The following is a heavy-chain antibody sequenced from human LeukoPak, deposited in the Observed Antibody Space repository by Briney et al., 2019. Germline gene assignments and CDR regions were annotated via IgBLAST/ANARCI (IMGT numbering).Heavy chain of an antibody. V-gene: IGHV3-23*01. J-gene: IGHJ4*02. Sequence: GGSLRLSCAASGFTFISYAMSWVRQAPGKGLEWVSAISGSGGSTYYADSVKGRFTISRDNSKNTLYLQMNSLRAEDTAVYYCAKDLEQQLAIYFDYWGQGTLVTVSS. CDR2: ISGSGGST. CDR3: AKDLEQQLAIYFDY. CDR1: GFTFISYA. D-gene: IGHD6-13*01.